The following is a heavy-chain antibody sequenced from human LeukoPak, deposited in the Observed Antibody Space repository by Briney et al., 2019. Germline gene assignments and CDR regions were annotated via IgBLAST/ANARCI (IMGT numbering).Heavy chain of an antibody. Sequence: GGSLRLSCAASGFTFSSYVMSWVRQAPGKGLEWVSAISDSGDSTYYADSVKGRFTISRDNSKNTVNLQMNSLRAEDTAVYYCAKDLSPGIWGQGTTVTVSS. J-gene: IGHJ3*02. CDR1: GFTFSSYV. V-gene: IGHV3-23*01. CDR2: ISDSGDST. CDR3: AKDLSPGI.